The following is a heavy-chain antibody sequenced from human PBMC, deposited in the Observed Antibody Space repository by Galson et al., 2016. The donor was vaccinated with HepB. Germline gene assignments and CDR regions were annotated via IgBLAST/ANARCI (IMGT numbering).Heavy chain of an antibody. CDR3: AKAMAAARTNWFDP. CDR1: GFTFRNYG. J-gene: IGHJ5*02. Sequence: SLRLSCAASGFTFRNYGMHWVRQAPGQGLEWVAIISHDGSLKFYADSVKGRFTISRDNSKNTLYLQMNSQRPEDTAIYYCAKAMAAARTNWFDPWGQGVLVTVSS. V-gene: IGHV3-30*18. D-gene: IGHD6-13*01. CDR2: ISHDGSLK.